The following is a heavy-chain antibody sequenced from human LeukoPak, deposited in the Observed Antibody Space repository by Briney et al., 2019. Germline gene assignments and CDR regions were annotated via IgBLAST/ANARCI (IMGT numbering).Heavy chain of an antibody. CDR3: ARWGGRYPFDY. Sequence: TGGSLRLSCAASGFTFSSYSMHWVRQAPGKGLEYVSAITSNGGRTYYANSEKGRFTISRDNSKNTLYLQMGSLRAEDMAVYYCARWGGRYPFDYWGQGTLVTVSS. CDR1: GFTFSSYS. J-gene: IGHJ4*02. D-gene: IGHD3-16*02. V-gene: IGHV3-64*01. CDR2: ITSNGGRT.